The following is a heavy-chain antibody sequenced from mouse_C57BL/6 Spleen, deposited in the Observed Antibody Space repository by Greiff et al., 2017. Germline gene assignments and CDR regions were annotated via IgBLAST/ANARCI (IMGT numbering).Heavy chain of an antibody. Sequence: QVQLKESGPELVKPGASVKISCKASGYAFSSSWMNWVKQRPGKGLEWIGRIYPGDGDTNYNGKFKGKATLTADKSSSTAYMQLSSLTSEDSAVYFCARSQEAMDYWGQGTSVTVSS. J-gene: IGHJ4*01. CDR1: GYAFSSSW. CDR2: IYPGDGDT. CDR3: ARSQEAMDY. V-gene: IGHV1-82*01.